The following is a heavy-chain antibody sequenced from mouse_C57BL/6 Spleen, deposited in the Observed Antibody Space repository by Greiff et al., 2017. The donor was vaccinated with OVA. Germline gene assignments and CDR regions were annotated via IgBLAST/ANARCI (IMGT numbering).Heavy chain of an antibody. J-gene: IGHJ3*01. Sequence: EVQRVESGGGLVKPGGSLKLSCAASGFTFSDYGMHWVRQAPEQGLEWVAYISSGSSTIYYADTVKGRFTISRDNAKNTLFLQMTSLRSEDTAMYYCARDYYGSRPWFAYWGQGTLVTVSA. CDR1: GFTFSDYG. D-gene: IGHD1-1*01. CDR3: ARDYYGSRPWFAY. CDR2: ISSGSSTI. V-gene: IGHV5-17*01.